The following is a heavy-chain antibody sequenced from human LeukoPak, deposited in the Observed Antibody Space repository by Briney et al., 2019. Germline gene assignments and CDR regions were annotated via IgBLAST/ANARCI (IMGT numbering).Heavy chain of an antibody. J-gene: IGHJ5*02. D-gene: IGHD1-26*01. CDR3: ARDPRGIVGANHNWFDP. Sequence: SETLSLTCTVSGGSISSYYWSWIRQPAGKGLEWIGRIYASGSTNYNPSLKSQVTMSVDTSKSQFSLKLISVTAADTAVYYCARDPRGIVGANHNWFDPWGQGTLVTVSS. CDR1: GGSISSYY. CDR2: IYASGST. V-gene: IGHV4-4*07.